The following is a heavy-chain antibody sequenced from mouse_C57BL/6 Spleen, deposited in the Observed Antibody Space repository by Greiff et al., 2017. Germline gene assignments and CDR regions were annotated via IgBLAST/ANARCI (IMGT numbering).Heavy chain of an antibody. V-gene: IGHV5-15*01. CDR3: ARDGDYDDYAMDY. J-gene: IGHJ4*01. CDR2: ISNLAYSI. D-gene: IGHD2-4*01. Sequence: EVKLMESGGGLVQPGGSLKLSCAASGFTFSDYGMAWVRQAPRKGPEWVAFISNLAYSIYYADTVTGRFTISRENAKNTLYLEMSSLRSEDTAMYYCARDGDYDDYAMDYWGQGTSVTVSS. CDR1: GFTFSDYG.